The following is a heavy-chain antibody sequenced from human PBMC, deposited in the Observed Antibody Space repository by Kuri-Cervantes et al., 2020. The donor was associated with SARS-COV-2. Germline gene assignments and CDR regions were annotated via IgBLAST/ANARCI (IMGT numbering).Heavy chain of an antibody. Sequence: GESLKISCAASGFSFSSYSMNWVRQAPGKGLEWVSYISRSSSNIYYADSVEGRFTISRDNAKNSLYLQMHSLRDEDTAVYYCARGALGYSSSWYIVDYYGMDVWGQGTTVTVSS. CDR3: ARGALGYSSSWYIVDYYGMDV. CDR2: ISRSSSNI. D-gene: IGHD6-13*01. V-gene: IGHV3-48*02. CDR1: GFSFSSYS. J-gene: IGHJ6*02.